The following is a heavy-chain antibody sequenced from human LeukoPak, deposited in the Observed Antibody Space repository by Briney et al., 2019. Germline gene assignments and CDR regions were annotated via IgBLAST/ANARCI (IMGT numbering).Heavy chain of an antibody. Sequence: GGSLRLSCAASGFTFSSYGMHCVRQAPGKGLEWVAVISYDGSNKYYADSVKGRFTISRDNSKNTLYLQMNSLRAEDTAVYYCAKVALYCSSTSCYDIGAMDVWGQGTTVTVSS. V-gene: IGHV3-30*18. CDR1: GFTFSSYG. CDR3: AKVALYCSSTSCYDIGAMDV. D-gene: IGHD2-2*01. J-gene: IGHJ6*02. CDR2: ISYDGSNK.